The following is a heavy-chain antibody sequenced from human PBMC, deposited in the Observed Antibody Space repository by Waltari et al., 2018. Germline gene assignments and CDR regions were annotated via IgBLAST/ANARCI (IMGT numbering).Heavy chain of an antibody. CDR1: GYTFTSYA. CDR3: ARGEGMAYSSSHDDAFDI. J-gene: IGHJ3*02. V-gene: IGHV1-3*03. CDR2: INAGNGNT. D-gene: IGHD6-6*01. Sequence: QVQLVQSGAEVKKPGASVKVSCKASGYTFTSYAMHWVRQAPGQRLEWMGWINAGNGNTKYSQEFQGRVTITRDTSASTAYMELSSLRSEDMAVYYCARGEGMAYSSSHDDAFDIWGQGTMVTVSS.